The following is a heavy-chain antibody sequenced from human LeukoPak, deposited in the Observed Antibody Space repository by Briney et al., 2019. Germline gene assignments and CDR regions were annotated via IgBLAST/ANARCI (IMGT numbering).Heavy chain of an antibody. D-gene: IGHD2-2*01. V-gene: IGHV3-23*01. CDR1: GLTFSSYA. J-gene: IGHJ5*02. CDR2: ISGSGGST. Sequence: GGSLRLSCAASGLTFSSYAMSWVRQAPGKGLEWVSAISGSGGSTYYADSVEGRFTISRDNSKNTLYLQMNSLRAEDTAVYYCAKVPRGVPAFFDPWGQGTLVTVSS. CDR3: AKVPRGVPAFFDP.